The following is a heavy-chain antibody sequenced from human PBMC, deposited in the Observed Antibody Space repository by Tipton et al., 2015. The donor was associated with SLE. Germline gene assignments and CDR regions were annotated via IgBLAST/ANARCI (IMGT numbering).Heavy chain of an antibody. D-gene: IGHD3-16*01. CDR3: ALGGVRPDS. J-gene: IGHJ4*02. CDR2: IYHSGST. CDR1: GDSVSSFY. Sequence: TLSLTCSVSGDSVSSFYWSWIRQPPGKGLEWIGYIYHSGSTNYNPSPMSRATMSVDTSKNQFSLRLNSVTAADTGVYYCALGGVRPDSWGQGILVTVSS. V-gene: IGHV4-59*02.